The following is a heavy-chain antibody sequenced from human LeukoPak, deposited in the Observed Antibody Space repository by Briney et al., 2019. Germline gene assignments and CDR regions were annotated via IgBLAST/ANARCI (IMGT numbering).Heavy chain of an antibody. CDR2: IYPSGST. CDR3: ARENSGSYREFDY. V-gene: IGHV4-4*07. Sequence: SETLSLTCTVSGASISSYYWTWIRQPAGKGLEWLGRIYPSGSTNYNPSLKSRVTMSVDTSKNQFSLKLSSVTAADTAVYYCARENSGSYREFDYWGQGTLVTVSS. J-gene: IGHJ4*02. D-gene: IGHD1-26*01. CDR1: GASISSYY.